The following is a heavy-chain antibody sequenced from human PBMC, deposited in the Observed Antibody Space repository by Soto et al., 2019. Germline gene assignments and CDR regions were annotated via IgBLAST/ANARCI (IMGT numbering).Heavy chain of an antibody. CDR3: ARVGYYGSGNYGNYFDY. V-gene: IGHV3-7*03. CDR1: GFTFSNYW. D-gene: IGHD3-10*01. J-gene: IGHJ4*02. CDR2: IKQDGGEK. Sequence: EVQVVESGGGLAQPGGSLRLSCAASGFTFSNYWMSWVRQAPGKGLEWVANIKQDGGEKYYVDSVKGRFTISGDNAKESLYLQLNSLRAEDTAVYYCARVGYYGSGNYGNYFDYWGQGTLVTVSS.